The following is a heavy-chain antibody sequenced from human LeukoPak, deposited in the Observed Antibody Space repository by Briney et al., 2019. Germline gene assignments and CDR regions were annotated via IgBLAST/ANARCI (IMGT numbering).Heavy chain of an antibody. J-gene: IGHJ4*02. CDR3: ASFSSYQWLRLDY. CDR1: GGSISSGGYY. V-gene: IGHV4-31*03. Sequence: SETLSLTCTVSGGSISSGGYYWSWIRQHPGKGLEWIGYIYYGGSTYYNPSLKSRVTISVDTSKNQFSLKLSSVTAADTAVYYCASFSSYQWLRLDYWGQGTLVTVSS. CDR2: IYYGGST. D-gene: IGHD6-19*01.